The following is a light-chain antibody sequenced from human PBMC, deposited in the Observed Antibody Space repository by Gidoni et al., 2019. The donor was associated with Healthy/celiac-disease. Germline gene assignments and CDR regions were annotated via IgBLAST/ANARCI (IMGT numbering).Light chain of an antibody. Sequence: DIVMTQSPDSLAVSLGEWATIKCKSSQSVLYSSNNKNYLAWYQQKPGQPPKLLIYWASTRESGVPDRFSGSGSGTDFTLTISSLQAEDVAVYYCQQYYSTPLTFGQGTKVEIK. J-gene: IGKJ1*01. CDR3: QQYYSTPLT. CDR1: QSVLYSSNNKNY. V-gene: IGKV4-1*01. CDR2: WAS.